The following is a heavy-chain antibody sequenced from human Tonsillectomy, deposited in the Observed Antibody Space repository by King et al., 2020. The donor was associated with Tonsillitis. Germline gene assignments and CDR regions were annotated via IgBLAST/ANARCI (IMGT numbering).Heavy chain of an antibody. V-gene: IGHV4-59*01. CDR3: ARVAPTMIVAHYFDY. J-gene: IGHJ4*02. D-gene: IGHD3-22*01. CDR1: GGSIFSYY. Sequence: QLQESGPGLVKPSETLSLTCTVSGGSIFSYYWSWIRQPPGKGLEWIGYISHTGSTNYNPALKSRVTISVDTSKKQLSLKLSSVTAVDTAVYYCARVAPTMIVAHYFDYGGQGSLVTVSS. CDR2: ISHTGST.